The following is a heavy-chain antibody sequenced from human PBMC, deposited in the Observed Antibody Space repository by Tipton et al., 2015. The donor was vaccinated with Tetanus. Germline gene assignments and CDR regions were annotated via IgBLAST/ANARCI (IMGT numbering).Heavy chain of an antibody. V-gene: IGHV3-74*01. Sequence: SLRLSCAASGFTSESHYMHWVRQTPGKGLVWISRINPDGRSTNYADSVKGRFTISRDHAKNTVYLQMNSLRAEDTAVYFCARRSLSGYGLDVWGQGTRVTVSS. CDR3: ARRSLSGYGLDV. CDR1: GFTSESHY. J-gene: IGHJ6*02. CDR2: INPDGRST. D-gene: IGHD3-10*01.